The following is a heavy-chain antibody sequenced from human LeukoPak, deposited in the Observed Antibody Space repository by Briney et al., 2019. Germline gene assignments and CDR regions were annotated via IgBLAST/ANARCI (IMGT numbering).Heavy chain of an antibody. V-gene: IGHV3-23*01. Sequence: GGSLRLSCVASGFTLSSYAVSWVRQAPGKGLQWVSSLGISGDYAWYAGSVKGRFTISRDNSKNTLYLQMNSLRAEDTAVYYCAKVPDSYGYNHLAYYFDYWGQGTLVTVSS. CDR3: AKVPDSYGYNHLAYYFDY. D-gene: IGHD5-18*01. J-gene: IGHJ4*02. CDR1: GFTLSSYA. CDR2: LGISGDYA.